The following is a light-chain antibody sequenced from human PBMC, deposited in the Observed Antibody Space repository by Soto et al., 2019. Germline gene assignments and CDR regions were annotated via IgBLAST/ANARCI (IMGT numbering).Light chain of an antibody. V-gene: IGKV1-5*01. CDR2: DAS. CDR3: QQYDNYKPLT. Sequence: DIQMTQSPSTLSASVGDRVTITCRAGQSISSWLAWYQQKPGKAPKLLIFDASSLESGTPSRFSGRRSGTQFTLTINGLQPDDFATYYCQQYDNYKPLTFGGGTKVDI. J-gene: IGKJ4*01. CDR1: QSISSW.